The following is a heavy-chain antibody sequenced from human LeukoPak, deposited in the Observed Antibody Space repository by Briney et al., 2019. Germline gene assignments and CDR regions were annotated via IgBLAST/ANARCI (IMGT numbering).Heavy chain of an antibody. CDR2: ITSDGSST. J-gene: IGHJ4*02. V-gene: IGHV3-74*01. CDR3: VSLGYCSTSSCQP. CDR1: GFTFSNYL. D-gene: IGHD2-2*01. Sequence: PGGSLRLSCAASGFTFSNYLMHWVRQAPGKGLVWVSRITSDGSSTHYADSVKGRFTISRDNAKNTLYLQMNSLTAEDTAVYYCVSLGYCSTSSCQPWGQGTLVTVPS.